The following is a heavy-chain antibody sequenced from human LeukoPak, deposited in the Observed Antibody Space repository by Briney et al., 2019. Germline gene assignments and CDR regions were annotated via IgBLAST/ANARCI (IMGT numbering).Heavy chain of an antibody. D-gene: IGHD5-12*01. CDR1: GFTFSSYG. Sequence: GGSLRLSCAASGFTFSSYGMYWIRQAPGKGLEWVAFIRYDGSNKYYADSVKGRFTVSRDNSKNTLYLQMKSLRAEDTAVYYCAKGGGYEAQYYYYYLDVWGKGTTVTISS. CDR2: IRYDGSNK. J-gene: IGHJ6*03. CDR3: AKGGGYEAQYYYYYLDV. V-gene: IGHV3-30*02.